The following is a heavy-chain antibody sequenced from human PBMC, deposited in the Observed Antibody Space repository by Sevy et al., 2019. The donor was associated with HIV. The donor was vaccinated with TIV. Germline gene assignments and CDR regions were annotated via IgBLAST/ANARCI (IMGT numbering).Heavy chain of an antibody. CDR3: ARVGGYYSNYPFDD. Sequence: GGSLRLSCEASGFTFSSSWMSWVRQAPGKGLEWVANIKEDGSGKFYVDSVKGRFTISRDNTKNSLYLQMNSLRAEDTAVYYCARVGGYYSNYPFDDRGQGILVTVSS. V-gene: IGHV3-7*01. J-gene: IGHJ4*02. CDR2: IKEDGSGK. CDR1: GFTFSSSW. D-gene: IGHD4-4*01.